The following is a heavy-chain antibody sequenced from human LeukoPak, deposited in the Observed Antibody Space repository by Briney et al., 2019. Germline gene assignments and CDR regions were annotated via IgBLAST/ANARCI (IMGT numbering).Heavy chain of an antibody. CDR1: GGSISSSGYY. D-gene: IGHD1-26*01. CDR2: IYYSGST. V-gene: IGHV4-39*01. Sequence: SQTLSLTYTVSGGSISSSGYYWGWIRQPPGKGLEWIASIYYSGSTYYNPSLKSRVTISVDTSKNQLSLKLSSLTAADTAVYYCARHEYSGSYYGLSWFDPWGQGTLVTVSS. CDR3: ARHEYSGSYYGLSWFDP. J-gene: IGHJ5*02.